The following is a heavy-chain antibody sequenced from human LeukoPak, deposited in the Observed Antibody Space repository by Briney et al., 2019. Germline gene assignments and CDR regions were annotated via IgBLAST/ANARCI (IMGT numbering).Heavy chain of an antibody. CDR2: ISSSSSYI. CDR1: GFTFSSYS. V-gene: IGHV3-21*01. CDR3: ARDFGGSYYYAFDI. Sequence: GGSLRLSCAASGFTFSSYSMNWVRQAPGKGLEWVSSISSSSSYIYYADSVKGRFTISRDNAKNSLYLQMNSLRAEDTAVYYCARDFGGSYYYAFDIWGQGTMVTVSS. D-gene: IGHD1-26*01. J-gene: IGHJ3*02.